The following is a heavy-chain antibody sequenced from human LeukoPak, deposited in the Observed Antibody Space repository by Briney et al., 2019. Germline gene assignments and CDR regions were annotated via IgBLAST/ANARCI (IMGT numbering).Heavy chain of an antibody. D-gene: IGHD5-24*01. Sequence: ASVKVSCKASGYTFTSYAMNWVRQAPGQRLEWMGWINAGNGNTKYSQKFQGRVTITRDTSASTAYMEMRSLRSEDTAVYYCAREIDRDDYNRFFDYWGQGTLVTVSS. V-gene: IGHV1-3*01. CDR1: GYTFTSYA. CDR3: AREIDRDDYNRFFDY. J-gene: IGHJ4*02. CDR2: INAGNGNT.